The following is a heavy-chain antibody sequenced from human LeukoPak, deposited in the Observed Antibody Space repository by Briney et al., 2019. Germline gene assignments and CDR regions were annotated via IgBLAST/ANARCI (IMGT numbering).Heavy chain of an antibody. J-gene: IGHJ4*02. CDR2: ISSSSYI. V-gene: IGHV3-21*01. CDR3: ARALGMPHFDY. CDR1: GFTFSSYS. D-gene: IGHD2-2*01. Sequence: GGSLRLSCAASGFTFSSYSMNWVRQAPGKGLEWVSSISSSSYIYYADSVKGRFTISRDNAKNSLYLQMNSLRAEDTAVYYCARALGMPHFDYWGQGTLVTVSS.